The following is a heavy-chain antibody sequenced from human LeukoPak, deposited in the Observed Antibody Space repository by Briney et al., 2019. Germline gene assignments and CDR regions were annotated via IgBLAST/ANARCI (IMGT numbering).Heavy chain of an antibody. CDR1: GYTLISYG. Sequence: ASVKVSCKASGYTLISYGISWVRQAPGQGLEWMGWISAYNGNTNYAQKLQGRVTMTTDTSTSTAYMELRSLRSDDTAVYYCATVVPAAPGWFDPWGQGTLVTVSS. V-gene: IGHV1-18*01. CDR3: ATVVPAAPGWFDP. CDR2: ISAYNGNT. J-gene: IGHJ5*02. D-gene: IGHD2-2*01.